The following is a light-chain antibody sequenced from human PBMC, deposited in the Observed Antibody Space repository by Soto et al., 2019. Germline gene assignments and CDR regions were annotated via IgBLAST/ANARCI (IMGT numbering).Light chain of an antibody. J-gene: IGKJ5*01. Sequence: EIVLTQSPGTLSLSPGERATLSCRASQSVSSSALAWYQQKPGQAPRRLIYGASSRATGIPDRFSGSGSGTDLTLTISRLEPEDFAVYYCQQYGTSPITFGQGTRLEIK. CDR1: QSVSSSA. CDR2: GAS. V-gene: IGKV3-20*01. CDR3: QQYGTSPIT.